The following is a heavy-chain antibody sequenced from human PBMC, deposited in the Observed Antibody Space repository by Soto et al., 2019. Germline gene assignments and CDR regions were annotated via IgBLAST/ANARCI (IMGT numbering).Heavy chain of an antibody. Sequence: GASVKVSCKASGYTFTSYAMHWVRQAPGQRLEWMGWINAGNGNTKYSQKFQGRVTITRDTSASTAYMELSSLRSEDTAVYYCARGVLRFLERNWFDPWGQGTLVTVSS. V-gene: IGHV1-3*01. CDR1: GYTFTSYA. CDR2: INAGNGNT. CDR3: ARGVLRFLERNWFDP. J-gene: IGHJ5*02. D-gene: IGHD3-3*01.